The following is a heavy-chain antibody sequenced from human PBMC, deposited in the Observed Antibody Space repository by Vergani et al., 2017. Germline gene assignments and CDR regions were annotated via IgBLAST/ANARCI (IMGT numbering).Heavy chain of an antibody. CDR2: IKSKTDGGTT. Sequence: EVQLVESGGGLVKPGGSLRLPCAASGFPFSNAWMSWVRQAPGKGLEWVGRIKSKTDGGTTDYAAPVKGRFTISRDDSKNTLYLQMNSLKTEDTAVYYCTTVSVVVAADAIDIWGQGTMVTVSS. J-gene: IGHJ3*02. D-gene: IGHD2-15*01. CDR1: GFPFSNAW. V-gene: IGHV3-15*01. CDR3: TTVSVVVAADAIDI.